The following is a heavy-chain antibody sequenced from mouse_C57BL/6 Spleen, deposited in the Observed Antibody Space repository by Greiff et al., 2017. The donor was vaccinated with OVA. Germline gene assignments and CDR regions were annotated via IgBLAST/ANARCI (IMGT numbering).Heavy chain of an antibody. D-gene: IGHD2-4*01. Sequence: QVQLQQPGAELVKPGASVKLSCKASGYTFTSYWMQWVKQRPGQGLEWIGEIDPSDSYTNYNQKFKGKATLTVDTSSSTAYMQLSSLTSEDSAVYYGASAPYDYDGDYYAMDYWGQGTSVTVSS. V-gene: IGHV1-50*01. CDR2: IDPSDSYT. J-gene: IGHJ4*01. CDR1: GYTFTSYW. CDR3: ASAPYDYDGDYYAMDY.